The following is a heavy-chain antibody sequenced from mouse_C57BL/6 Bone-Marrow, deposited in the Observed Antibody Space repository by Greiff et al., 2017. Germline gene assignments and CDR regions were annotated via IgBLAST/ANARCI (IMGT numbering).Heavy chain of an antibody. Sequence: EVKVVESGGGLVKPGGSLKLSCAASGFTFSSYAMSWVRQTPEKRLEWVATISAGGSYTYYPDNVKGRFTISRDNAKNNLYLQMSHLKSEDTAMYYGARDPYYYGSKGLDYWGQGTSVTVSS. J-gene: IGHJ4*01. D-gene: IGHD1-1*01. CDR3: ARDPYYYGSKGLDY. CDR2: ISAGGSYT. V-gene: IGHV5-4*01. CDR1: GFTFSSYA.